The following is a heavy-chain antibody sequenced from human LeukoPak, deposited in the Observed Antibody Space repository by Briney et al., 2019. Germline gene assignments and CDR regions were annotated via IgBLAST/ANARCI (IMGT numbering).Heavy chain of an antibody. V-gene: IGHV3-9*01. CDR3: AKDIFTMVRGVVDY. J-gene: IGHJ4*02. D-gene: IGHD3-10*01. Sequence: GGSLRLSCAASGFTFTTYAMSWVRQAPGKGLEWVSGISWNSGSIGYADSVKGRFTISRDNAKNSLYLQMNSLRAEDTALYYCAKDIFTMVRGVVDYWGQGTLVTVSS. CDR1: GFTFTTYA. CDR2: ISWNSGSI.